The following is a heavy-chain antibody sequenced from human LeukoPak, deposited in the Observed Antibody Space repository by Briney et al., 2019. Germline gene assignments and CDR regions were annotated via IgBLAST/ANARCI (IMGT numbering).Heavy chain of an antibody. J-gene: IGHJ4*02. Sequence: GGSLRLSCAASGFTFSSYWMHWVRHAPGKGLVWVSRINTDGSSTSYADSVKGRFTISRDNAKNTLFLQMNSLRAEDTAVYYCASGYTYVRLGDHWGQGTLVTVSS. CDR3: ASGYTYVRLGDH. CDR1: GFTFSSYW. D-gene: IGHD5-18*01. V-gene: IGHV3-74*01. CDR2: INTDGSST.